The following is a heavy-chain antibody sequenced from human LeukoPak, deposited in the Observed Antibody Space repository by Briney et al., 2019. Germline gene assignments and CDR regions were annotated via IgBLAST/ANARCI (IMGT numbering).Heavy chain of an antibody. CDR1: GFTFSSYA. CDR2: ISGSGGST. Sequence: GGSLRLSCAASGFTFSSYAMSWVRQAPGKGLEWVSAISGSGGSTYYADSVKGRFTISRDNSKNTLYLQMNSLRAEDTAVYYCARARDGSSWPYYFDYWGQGTLVTVSS. CDR3: ARARDGSSWPYYFDY. V-gene: IGHV3-23*01. J-gene: IGHJ4*02. D-gene: IGHD6-13*01.